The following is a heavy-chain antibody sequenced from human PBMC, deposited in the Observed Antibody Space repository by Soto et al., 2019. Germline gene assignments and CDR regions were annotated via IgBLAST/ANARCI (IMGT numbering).Heavy chain of an antibody. V-gene: IGHV3-30-3*01. CDR2: ITYDGSNQ. J-gene: IGHJ4*02. CDR3: ARAPSGSYPEFDY. D-gene: IGHD1-26*01. CDR1: GFIFSSYT. Sequence: GGSLRLSCAASGFIFSSYTMHWVRQAPGKGLEWVGVITYDGSNQYYADSVKGRFTISRDNSRNTLFLQMNSLRPDDTAVYYCARAPSGSYPEFDYWGQGTLVTVSS.